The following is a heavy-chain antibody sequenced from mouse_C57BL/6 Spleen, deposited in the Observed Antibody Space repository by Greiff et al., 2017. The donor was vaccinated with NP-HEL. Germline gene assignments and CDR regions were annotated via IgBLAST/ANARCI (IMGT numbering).Heavy chain of an antibody. D-gene: IGHD1-1*01. CDR1: GFTFSDYG. V-gene: IGHV5-17*01. CDR3: ARRNYGSSYGYFDV. CDR2: ISSGSSTI. J-gene: IGHJ1*03. Sequence: EVMLVESGGGLVKPGGSLTLSCAASGFTFSDYGMHWVRQAPEKGLEWVAYISSGSSTIYYADTVKGRFTISRDNAKNTLFLQMTSLRSEDTAMYYCARRNYGSSYGYFDVWGTGTTVTVSS.